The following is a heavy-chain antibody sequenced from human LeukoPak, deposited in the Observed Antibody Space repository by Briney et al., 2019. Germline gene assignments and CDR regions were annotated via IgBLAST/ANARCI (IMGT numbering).Heavy chain of an antibody. V-gene: IGHV1-46*01. J-gene: IGHJ4*02. CDR3: ARDNDFDY. CDR1: GYTFTSYY. D-gene: IGHD2-8*01. Sequence: ASVKVSCKTSGYTFTSYYIHWVRQAPGQGLEWMGIIYPGGGSTNYAQKFQGRLTMTRDMSTSTVYMELSSLRSEDTASYYCARDNDFDYWGQGTLVTVSS. CDR2: IYPGGGST.